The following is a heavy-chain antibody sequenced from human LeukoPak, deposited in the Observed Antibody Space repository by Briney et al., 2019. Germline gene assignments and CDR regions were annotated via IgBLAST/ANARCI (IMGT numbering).Heavy chain of an antibody. D-gene: IGHD3-10*01. Sequence: PGGSLRLSCAASGFTFNYYWLTWVRQAPGKGVEWVANIQQDGSEKYYVDSVKARFIISRDNAKNSLYLQMNSLRAEDTAVYYCARVRKLRTRGVMDPLDYWGQGTLVTVSS. V-gene: IGHV3-7*01. CDR3: ARVRKLRTRGVMDPLDY. CDR1: GFTFNYYW. CDR2: IQQDGSEK. J-gene: IGHJ4*02.